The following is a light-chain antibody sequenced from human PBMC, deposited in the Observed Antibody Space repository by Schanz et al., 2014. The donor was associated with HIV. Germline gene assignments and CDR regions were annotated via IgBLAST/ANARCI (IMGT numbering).Light chain of an antibody. CDR2: DVN. Sequence: QSVLTQPASGGGCPGQSMKNECEWNSSEGGNYLLVSWYQQHPGRAPKLMIYDVNNRPSGISNRFSGSKSDNTASLTISGLQAEDEADYYCSSYPTSSALIFGGGTKLTVL. CDR3: SSYPTSSALI. V-gene: IGLV2-14*03. CDR1: SSEGGNYLL. J-gene: IGLJ2*01.